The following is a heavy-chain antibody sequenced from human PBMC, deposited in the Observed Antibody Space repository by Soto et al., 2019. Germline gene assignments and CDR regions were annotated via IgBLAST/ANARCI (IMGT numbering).Heavy chain of an antibody. J-gene: IGHJ6*02. Sequence: SETLSLTCTVSGGSISSGGYYWNWIRQHPGKGLEWIGYIYYSGSTNYNTSLKSRVTISVDTSKNQFSLKLSSVTAADTAVYYCARRRVLRVPGYGSGRYYNYYYNGMDVWGQGTTVTVSS. CDR3: ARRRVLRVPGYGSGRYYNYYYNGMDV. V-gene: IGHV4-61*08. D-gene: IGHD3-10*01. CDR2: IYYSGST. CDR1: GGSISSGGYY.